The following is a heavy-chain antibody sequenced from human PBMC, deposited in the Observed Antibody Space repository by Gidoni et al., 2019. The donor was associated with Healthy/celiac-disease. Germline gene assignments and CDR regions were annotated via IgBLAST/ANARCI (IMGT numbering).Heavy chain of an antibody. J-gene: IGHJ5*02. CDR3: ARERIRNNWFDP. CDR2: ISSSSSYI. V-gene: IGHV3-21*01. D-gene: IGHD2-21*01. CDR1: GFTFSSYS. Sequence: EVQLVESGGGLVKPGGSLRLSCAASGFTFSSYSMNWVRQAPGKGLDWVSSISSSSSYIYYADSVKGRFTISRDNAKNSLYLQMNSLRAEDTAVYYCARERIRNNWFDPWGQGTLVTVSS.